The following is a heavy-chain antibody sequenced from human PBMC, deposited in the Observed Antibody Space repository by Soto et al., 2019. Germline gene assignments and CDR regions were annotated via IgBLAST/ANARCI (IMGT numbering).Heavy chain of an antibody. V-gene: IGHV4-59*01. Sequence: SEPLSLPCNVSVGSISNDYWTWVRQSPEKVLEWIGYMYYNGNSNYNPSLKSRVTISIETSKNQFSLTLKSVTAADTAVYYCASGGNWFDPWGQGVLVTVSS. CDR1: VGSISNDY. CDR3: ASGGNWFDP. CDR2: MYYNGNS. D-gene: IGHD3-16*01. J-gene: IGHJ5*02.